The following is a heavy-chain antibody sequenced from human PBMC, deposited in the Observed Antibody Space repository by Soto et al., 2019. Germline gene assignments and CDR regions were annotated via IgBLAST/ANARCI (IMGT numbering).Heavy chain of an antibody. CDR2: IIPMSGAT. Sequence: QVQLVQSGAEVKKPGSSVKVSCKASGGTFSSYALSWVRQAPGQGVEWMGGIIPMSGATNYAQKFPSRVTFTADESTTTAYLELNSPRSEDTAVYSCARGGPENDYWGQGTPVPVSS. V-gene: IGHV1-69*12. D-gene: IGHD1-26*01. CDR1: GGTFSSYA. CDR3: ARGGPENDY. J-gene: IGHJ4*02.